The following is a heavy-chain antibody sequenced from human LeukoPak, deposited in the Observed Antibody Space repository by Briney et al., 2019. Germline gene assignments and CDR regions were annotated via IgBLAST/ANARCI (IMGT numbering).Heavy chain of an antibody. D-gene: IGHD6-19*01. V-gene: IGHV4-34*01. Sequence: PSETLSLTCAVYGGSFSGYYWSWIRQPPGKGLEWIGEINHSGSTNYNPSLKSRVTISVDTSKNQFSLRLSSVTAADTAVYYCARVQNTLAVAGAFDYWGQGTLVTVSS. J-gene: IGHJ4*02. CDR1: GGSFSGYY. CDR2: INHSGST. CDR3: ARVQNTLAVAGAFDY.